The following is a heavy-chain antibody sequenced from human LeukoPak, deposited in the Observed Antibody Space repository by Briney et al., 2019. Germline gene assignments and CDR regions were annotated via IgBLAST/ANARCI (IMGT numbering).Heavy chain of an antibody. J-gene: IGHJ3*01. Sequence: MSGGSLRLSCAASGFSLKTYNMNWVRQAPGKGLEWVSSMTSSRYIYYADSVKGRFTISRDDANNLVFLQMHSLRAEDTAIYYCTRDQFFDYDNDDAFDVWGQGTKVIVSS. D-gene: IGHD3-22*01. V-gene: IGHV3-21*04. CDR3: TRDQFFDYDNDDAFDV. CDR2: MTSSRYI. CDR1: GFSLKTYN.